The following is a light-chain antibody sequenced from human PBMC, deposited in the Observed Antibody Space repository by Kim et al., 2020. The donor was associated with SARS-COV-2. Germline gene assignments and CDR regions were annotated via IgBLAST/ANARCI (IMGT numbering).Light chain of an antibody. V-gene: IGLV3-1*01. J-gene: IGLJ2*01. CDR2: QDE. Sequence: SYELTQPPSVSVSPGQTASITCSGARLGNKYVCWYQKKPGQSPVVVMYQDERRPSGIPERFSGSNSGNTATLTISGTQAMDEADYYCKVWESTTTVFGRGTQLTFL. CDR1: RLGNKY. CDR3: KVWESTTTV.